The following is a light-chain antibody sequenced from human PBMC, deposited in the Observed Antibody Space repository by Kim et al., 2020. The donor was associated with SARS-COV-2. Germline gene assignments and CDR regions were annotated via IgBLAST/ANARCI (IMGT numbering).Light chain of an antibody. CDR3: QQYNNWPPGT. J-gene: IGKJ1*01. CDR1: QSVSSN. Sequence: SQGRSATLSCRSRQSVSSNFAWYQQKPGQAPRLLIYGASTRATGIPARFSGSGSGTEFTLTISSLQSEDFAVYYCQQYNNWPPGTFGQGTKVDIK. CDR2: GAS. V-gene: IGKV3-15*01.